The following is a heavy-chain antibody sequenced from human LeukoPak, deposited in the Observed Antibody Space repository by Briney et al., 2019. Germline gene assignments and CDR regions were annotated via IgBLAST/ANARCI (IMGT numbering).Heavy chain of an antibody. CDR1: GGSISGYY. CDR3: ARGVPYDYWSGYPNNWFDP. Sequence: PLETLSLTCTVSGGSISGYYWSWIRQTPGEGLEWIGYIYYCCSANYNPTLKIRVTISVAASKNQFSLKLRSVTAADTAVYYCARGVPYDYWSGYPNNWFDPWGQGTLVTVSS. V-gene: IGHV4-59*01. D-gene: IGHD3-3*01. CDR2: IYYCCSA. J-gene: IGHJ5*02.